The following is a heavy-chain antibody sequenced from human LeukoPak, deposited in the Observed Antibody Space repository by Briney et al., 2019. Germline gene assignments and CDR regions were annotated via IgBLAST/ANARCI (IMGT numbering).Heavy chain of an antibody. CDR2: INSDGSDT. V-gene: IGHV3-74*01. Sequence: PGGSLRLSCAASGFTFSSYLMHWVRQAPGKGLVWVSRINSDGSDTSYADSVKGRFTISRGNAKNTLYLQMNSLRADDTAVYYCARGPAYHFDYWGQGTLVTVSS. J-gene: IGHJ4*02. CDR1: GFTFSSYL. CDR3: ARGPAYHFDY.